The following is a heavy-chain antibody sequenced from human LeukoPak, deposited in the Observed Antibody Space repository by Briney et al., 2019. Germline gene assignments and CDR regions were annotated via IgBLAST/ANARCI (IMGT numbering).Heavy chain of an antibody. CDR1: GGSFSDYY. CDR2: INHSGST. J-gene: IGHJ4*02. Sequence: SETLSLTCAVYGGSFSDYYWSWIRQPPGKGLEWIGEINHSGSTNYNPSLKSRVTISVDTSKNQFSLKLSPVTAADTAVYYCARVLRPFTIFGVVFKSIDYFDYWGQGTLVTVSS. CDR3: ARVLRPFTIFGVVFKSIDYFDY. V-gene: IGHV4-34*01. D-gene: IGHD3-3*01.